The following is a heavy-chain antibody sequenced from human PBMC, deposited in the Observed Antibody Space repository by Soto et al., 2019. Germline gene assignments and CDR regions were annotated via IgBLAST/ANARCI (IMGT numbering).Heavy chain of an antibody. CDR1: CYTFTSYG. CDR2: ISAYNGNT. CDR3: ARDPIYGGDSGAFDI. J-gene: IGHJ3*02. D-gene: IGHD2-21*02. Sequence: ASVKVSCKASCYTFTSYGISWVRQAPGQGLEWMGWISAYNGNTNYAQKLQGRVTMTTDTSTSTAYMELRSLRSDDTAVYYCARDPIYGGDSGAFDIWGQGTMVTVSS. V-gene: IGHV1-18*01.